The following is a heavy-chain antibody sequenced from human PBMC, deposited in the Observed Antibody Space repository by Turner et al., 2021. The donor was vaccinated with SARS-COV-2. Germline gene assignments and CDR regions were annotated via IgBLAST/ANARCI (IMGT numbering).Heavy chain of an antibody. D-gene: IGHD6-19*01. CDR1: GFTFSSYA. Sequence: QVQLVEAGGGVVQPGRFLRPSCAASGFTFSSYAMHWVRQAPGKGLEWVAVISYDGSNKYYADSVKGRFTISRDNSKNTLYLQMNSLRAEDTAVYYCAGDSSLGGSGWPIDYWGQGTLLTVSS. J-gene: IGHJ4*02. CDR2: ISYDGSNK. CDR3: AGDSSLGGSGWPIDY. V-gene: IGHV3-30-3*01.